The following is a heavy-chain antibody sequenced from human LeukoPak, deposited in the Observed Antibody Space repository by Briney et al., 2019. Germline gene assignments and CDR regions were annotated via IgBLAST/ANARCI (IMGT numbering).Heavy chain of an antibody. D-gene: IGHD1-26*01. CDR1: GFTFSSYW. CDR3: AKSGSYSSDYFDY. V-gene: IGHV3-74*01. J-gene: IGHJ4*02. CDR2: INNDGSDI. Sequence: PGGSLRLSCAASGFTFSSYWMHWVRQAPGKGLVWVSRINNDGSDIRYADSVKGRFTISRDNSKNTLYLQMNSLRAEDTAVYYCAKSGSYSSDYFDYWGQGTLVTVSS.